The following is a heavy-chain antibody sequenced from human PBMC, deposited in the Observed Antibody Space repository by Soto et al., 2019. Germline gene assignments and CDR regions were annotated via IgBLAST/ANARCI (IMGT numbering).Heavy chain of an antibody. Sequence: QVQLVESGGSVVQPGRSLRLSCAASGFTFSSYGMHWLRHAPGKGLEWVAVIWYDGSNKYYADSVKGRFTISRDNSKNTRYLQMNSLRAEDTAVYYCASGRYNHYYGMDVWGKGTTVTVSS. J-gene: IGHJ6*04. CDR3: ASGRYNHYYGMDV. V-gene: IGHV3-33*01. CDR1: GFTFSSYG. CDR2: IWYDGSNK.